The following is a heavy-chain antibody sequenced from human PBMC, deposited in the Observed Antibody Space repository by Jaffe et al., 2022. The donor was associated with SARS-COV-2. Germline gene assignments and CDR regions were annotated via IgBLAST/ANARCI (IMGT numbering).Heavy chain of an antibody. J-gene: IGHJ6*03. CDR1: GFTFSSYA. CDR2: ISGSGGST. CDR3: AKALTTTCHGCYMDV. D-gene: IGHD2-2*01. Sequence: EVLLVESGGGFVQPGGSLRLSCAASGFTFSSYAMNWVRQAPGKGLEWVSAISGSGGSTYYADSVKGRFTISRDNSKNTLYMQMNSLRDEDTAVYYCAKALTTTCHGCYMDVWGKGTTVTVS. V-gene: IGHV3-23*04.